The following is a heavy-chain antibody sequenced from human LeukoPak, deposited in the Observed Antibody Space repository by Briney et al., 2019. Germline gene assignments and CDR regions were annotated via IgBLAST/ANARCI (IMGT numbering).Heavy chain of an antibody. V-gene: IGHV4-4*02. J-gene: IGHJ4*02. CDR3: ARANDYGGNTNFDY. D-gene: IGHD4-23*01. CDR2: IYHSGST. CDR1: GGSISSSNW. Sequence: PSGTLSLTCAVSGGSISSSNWWSWVRQPPGKWLEWIGEIYHSGSTNYNPSLKSRVTISVDKSKNQFSLKLSSVTAADTAVYYCARANDYGGNTNFDYWGQGTLVTVSS.